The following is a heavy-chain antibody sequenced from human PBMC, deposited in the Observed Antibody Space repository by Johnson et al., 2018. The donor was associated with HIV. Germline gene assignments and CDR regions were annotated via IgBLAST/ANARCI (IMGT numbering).Heavy chain of an antibody. V-gene: IGHV3-64*01. Sequence: VQLVESGGDLVQPGKSLRLSCAASGFRFNNNAMHWVRQAPGKGLEYVGGFSSDGESLYYANSVRGRFTISRDNSKTTLYLQMGSLRSEDTAFYYCTREDDFGLAFDIWGQGTLVTVSS. CDR1: GFRFNNNA. J-gene: IGHJ3*02. CDR2: FSSDGESL. CDR3: TREDDFGLAFDI. D-gene: IGHD3-16*01.